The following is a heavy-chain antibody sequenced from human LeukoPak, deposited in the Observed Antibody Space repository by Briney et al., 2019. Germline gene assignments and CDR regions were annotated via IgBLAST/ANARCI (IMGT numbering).Heavy chain of an antibody. J-gene: IGHJ4*02. CDR3: TRLVGATDFDY. D-gene: IGHD1-26*01. CDR2: IRSKANSYAT. CDR1: GFTFSGSA. Sequence: GGSLRLSCAASGFTFSGSAVHWVRQASGKGLEWVGRIRSKANSYATAYAASVKGRFTISRDDSKNTAYLQMNSLKTEDTAVYYCTRLVGATDFDYWGQGTLVTVSS. V-gene: IGHV3-73*01.